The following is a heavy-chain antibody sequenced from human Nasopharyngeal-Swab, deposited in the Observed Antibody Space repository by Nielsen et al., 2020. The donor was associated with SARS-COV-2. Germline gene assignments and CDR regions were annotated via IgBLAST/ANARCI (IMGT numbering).Heavy chain of an antibody. CDR2: INWNGGST. CDR3: ASFDILTGYLDY. Sequence: GGSLRLSCAASGFTFDDYGMSWVRQAPGKGLEWVSGINWNGGSTGYADSVKGRFTISRDNAKNSLYLQMNSLRAEDTALYHCASFDILTGYLDYWGQGTLVTASS. D-gene: IGHD3-9*01. J-gene: IGHJ4*02. CDR1: GFTFDDYG. V-gene: IGHV3-20*01.